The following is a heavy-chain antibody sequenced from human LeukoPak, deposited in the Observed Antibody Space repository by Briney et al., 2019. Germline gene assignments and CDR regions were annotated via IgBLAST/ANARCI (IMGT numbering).Heavy chain of an antibody. CDR1: GYVFINYY. J-gene: IGHJ5*02. Sequence: ASVKVSCKTSGYVFINYYIHWVRLAPGQGLEWMGGIIPIFGTANYVQKFQGRVTITADESTSTAYMELSSLRSEDTAVYYCALEQAEGVPGWFDPWGQGTLVTVSS. V-gene: IGHV1-69*13. D-gene: IGHD3-10*02. CDR2: IIPIFGTA. CDR3: ALEQAEGVPGWFDP.